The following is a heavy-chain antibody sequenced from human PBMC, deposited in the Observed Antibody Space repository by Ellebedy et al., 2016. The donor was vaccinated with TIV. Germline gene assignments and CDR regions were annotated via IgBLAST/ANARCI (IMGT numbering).Heavy chain of an antibody. Sequence: AAPVKVSCKASGYTFTSYGISWVRQAPGQGLEWMGWISAYNGNTNYAQKLQGRVTMTTDTSTSTAYMELKSLKSDDTAVYYCARIISTPTIAAAKGVLDNWFDPWGQGTLVTVSS. V-gene: IGHV1-18*04. CDR1: GYTFTSYG. CDR3: ARIISTPTIAAAKGVLDNWFDP. J-gene: IGHJ5*02. CDR2: ISAYNGNT. D-gene: IGHD6-13*01.